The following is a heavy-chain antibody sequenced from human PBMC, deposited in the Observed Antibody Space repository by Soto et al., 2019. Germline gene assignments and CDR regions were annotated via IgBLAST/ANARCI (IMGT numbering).Heavy chain of an antibody. CDR2: IFYSGST. CDR3: ASMIGDPVLSCGS. CDR1: GGSISSYY. V-gene: IGHV4-59*01. Sequence: QVQLQESGPGLVKPSETLSLTCTVSGGSISSYYWSWIRQPPGKGLEWIGFIFYSGSTSYNPSLSSRVTISINPSDYQFSLTLNSVTAAGTAVYYCASMIGDPVLSCGSWGQGTLVAVSS. J-gene: IGHJ5*02. D-gene: IGHD3-10*02.